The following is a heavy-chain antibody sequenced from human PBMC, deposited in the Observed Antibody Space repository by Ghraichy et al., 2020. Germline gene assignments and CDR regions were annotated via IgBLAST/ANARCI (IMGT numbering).Heavy chain of an antibody. J-gene: IGHJ6*03. Sequence: ASVKVSCKASGYTFTSYAMHWVRQAPGQRLEWMGWINAGNGNTKYSQKFQGRVTITRDTSASTAYMELSSLRSEDTAVYYCARDGVILWFGELSGDYYYYYMDVWGKGTTVTVSS. CDR3: ARDGVILWFGELSGDYYYYYMDV. D-gene: IGHD3-10*01. CDR1: GYTFTSYA. V-gene: IGHV1-3*01. CDR2: INAGNGNT.